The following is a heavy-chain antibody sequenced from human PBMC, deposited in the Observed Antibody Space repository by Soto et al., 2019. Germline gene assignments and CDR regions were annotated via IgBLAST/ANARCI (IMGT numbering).Heavy chain of an antibody. CDR2: IMRVLGTA. J-gene: IGHJ4*02. CDR3: AGNTAHGPFDY. Sequence: SVKVSCKAPGVTFTTYGITWVRQAPGHGLEWMGGIMRVLGTANYAQKFQGRVTITADESTSTAYMELSSLRSEDTAVYYCAGNTAHGPFDYWGQGTLVTVSS. CDR1: GVTFTTYG. D-gene: IGHD1-1*01. V-gene: IGHV1-69*13.